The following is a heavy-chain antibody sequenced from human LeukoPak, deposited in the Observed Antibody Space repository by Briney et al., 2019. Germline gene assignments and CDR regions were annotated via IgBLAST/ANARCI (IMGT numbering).Heavy chain of an antibody. CDR3: AKCYYDSSGYYFGAFDI. CDR2: ISGSGGST. J-gene: IGHJ3*02. V-gene: IGHV3-23*01. CDR1: GFTFNSYA. D-gene: IGHD3-22*01. Sequence: GGSLRLSCAASGFTFNSYAMSWARQAPGKGLEWVSAISGSGGSTYYADSVKGRFTISRDNSKNTLYLQINSLRAEDTAVYYCAKCYYDSSGYYFGAFDIWGQGTMVTVSS.